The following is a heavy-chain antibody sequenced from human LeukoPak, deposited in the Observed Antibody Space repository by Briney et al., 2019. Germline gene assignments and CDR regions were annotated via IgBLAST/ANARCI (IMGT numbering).Heavy chain of an antibody. CDR3: VKDRYCSSTSCYADFEY. J-gene: IGHJ4*02. CDR2: ISSNGGST. CDR1: GXTFSSSA. D-gene: IGHD2-2*01. V-gene: IGHV3-64D*09. Sequence: GGSLRLSCSASGXTFSSSAMHWVRQAPGKGLEYFSSISSNGGSTYYADSVKGRFTISRDNSKNTLFLQMSSLRAEDTAVYYCVKDRYCSSTSCYADFEYWGQGTLVTVSS.